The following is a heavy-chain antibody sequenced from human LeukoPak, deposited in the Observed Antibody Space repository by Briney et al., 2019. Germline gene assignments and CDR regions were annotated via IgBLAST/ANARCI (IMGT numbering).Heavy chain of an antibody. Sequence: GGSLRLSCAASGFTFSRYWMTWVRQAPGKGLEWVANIKQDGSEKYYVDSVKGRFTISRDNAKNSLYLQMDSLRAEDTAVYYCARSGSFWGSYCFDYWGQGTLVTLSS. V-gene: IGHV3-7*01. CDR1: GFTFSRYW. J-gene: IGHJ4*02. CDR3: ARSGSFWGSYCFDY. CDR2: IKQDGSEK. D-gene: IGHD3-16*01.